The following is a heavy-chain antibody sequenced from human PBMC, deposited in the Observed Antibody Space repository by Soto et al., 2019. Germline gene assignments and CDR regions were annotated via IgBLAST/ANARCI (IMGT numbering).Heavy chain of an antibody. Sequence: QVQLQESGPGLVKPSQTLSLTCAVSGVSMRTGGYYWTWIRQDPGKGLEWIGYVYFSGTTYYNPSLKNRVTMSVDLSKNQFSLKLTSVTAADTAVYYCVTNRGFDFYYFYSWGQGTLVTVSS. CDR3: VTNRGFDFYYFYS. D-gene: IGHD5-12*01. CDR2: VYFSGTT. J-gene: IGHJ4*02. V-gene: IGHV4-31*11. CDR1: GVSMRTGGYY.